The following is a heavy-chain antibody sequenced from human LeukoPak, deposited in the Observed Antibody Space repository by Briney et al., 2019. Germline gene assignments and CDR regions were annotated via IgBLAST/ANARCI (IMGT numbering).Heavy chain of an antibody. CDR3: AKSYGSGIYYYYMDV. CDR2: IRYDGSNK. J-gene: IGHJ6*03. V-gene: IGHV3-30*02. CDR1: GFTFSSYG. D-gene: IGHD3-10*01. Sequence: GGSLRLSCAASGFTFSSYGMHWVRQAPGKGLEGVGFIRYDGSNKYYADSVKGRFTISRDNSKNTLYLQMNSLRAEDTAVYYCAKSYGSGIYYYYMDVWGKGTTVTVSS.